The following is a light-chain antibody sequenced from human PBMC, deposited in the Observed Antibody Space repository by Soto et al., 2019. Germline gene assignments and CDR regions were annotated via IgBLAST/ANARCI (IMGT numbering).Light chain of an antibody. V-gene: IGKV3-20*01. Sequence: VLSQSHDAVSLSPRNRPTLSCRASQSLTNSYIAWYQVKPGQAPRLLIYDTSSRATGIPDRFSGSGSGTDFTLTITRLEPEDFAVFYCQQYGTSEIIFGQGTRLEIK. CDR3: QQYGTSEII. J-gene: IGKJ5*01. CDR2: DTS. CDR1: QSLTNSY.